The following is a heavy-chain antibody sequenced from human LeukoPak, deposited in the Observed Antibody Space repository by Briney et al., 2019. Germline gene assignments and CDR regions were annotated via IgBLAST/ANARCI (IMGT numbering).Heavy chain of an antibody. V-gene: IGHV4-39*01. J-gene: IGHJ4*02. CDR3: ARDDYSNPVYFDY. D-gene: IGHD4-11*01. Sequence: SETLSLTCTVSGGSISSSSYYWGWIRQPPGKGLEWIGSIYYSGSTYYNPSLKSRVTISVDTSKNQFSLKLSSVTAADTAVYYCARDDYSNPVYFDYWGQGTLVTVSS. CDR2: IYYSGST. CDR1: GGSISSSSYY.